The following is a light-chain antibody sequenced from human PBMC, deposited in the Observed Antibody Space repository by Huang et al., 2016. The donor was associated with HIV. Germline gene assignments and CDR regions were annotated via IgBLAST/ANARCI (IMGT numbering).Light chain of an antibody. J-gene: IGKJ3*01. CDR3: QQYNNRPPFT. Sequence: EIMMTQSPATLSVSPAERATLSCRASQRISSNLAWYQQKPGQSPRLLIYGASTRATGIPARFSSSGSGTEFTLTINSLQSEDFAVYYCQQYNNRPPFTFGPGTKVDFK. V-gene: IGKV3-15*01. CDR1: QRISSN. CDR2: GAS.